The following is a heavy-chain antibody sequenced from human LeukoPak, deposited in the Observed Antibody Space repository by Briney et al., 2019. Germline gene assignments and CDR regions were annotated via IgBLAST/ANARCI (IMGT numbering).Heavy chain of an antibody. CDR2: ISHDGSNK. CDR1: GFPFSNYG. D-gene: IGHD5-24*01. J-gene: IGHJ4*02. Sequence: GGSLRLSCAASGFPFSNYGMHWVRQAPGKGPAWVAVISHDGSNKHYEDSVKGRFTISRDNSKNTLYLQMNSLSDEDTAVYYCAREGGSDGYNSNFYYWGQGTLVTVSS. V-gene: IGHV3-30*03. CDR3: AREGGSDGYNSNFYY.